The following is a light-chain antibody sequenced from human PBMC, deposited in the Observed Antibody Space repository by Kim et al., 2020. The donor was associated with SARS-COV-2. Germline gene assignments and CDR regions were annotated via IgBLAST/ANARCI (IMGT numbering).Light chain of an antibody. CDR1: QKGSRND. CDR2: DTS. V-gene: IGKV3-20*01. Sequence: SPGRNTAPTWRGRQKGSRNDLGWYQQKTGQPPKLPIYDTSTRGTGVPDRFSGSGSGTDYTLTISRLEPDDFVVYYCQQYGSSPLTFGGGTKVDIK. J-gene: IGKJ4*01. CDR3: QQYGSSPLT.